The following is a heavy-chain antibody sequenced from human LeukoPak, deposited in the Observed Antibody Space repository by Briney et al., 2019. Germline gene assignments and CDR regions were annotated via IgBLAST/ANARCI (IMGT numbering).Heavy chain of an antibody. Sequence: SQTLSLTCTVSGGSINSFEYYLGWIRQPPGEGLEWIGHIYYTGSTYSNPSLKSRVSISIDTSKNQFSLKLRSVTVADTAVYYCARVRSFGVVIEVWGQGTLVTVSA. D-gene: IGHD3-3*01. V-gene: IGHV4-30-4*08. J-gene: IGHJ4*02. CDR3: ARVRSFGVVIEV. CDR2: IYYTGST. CDR1: GGSINSFEYY.